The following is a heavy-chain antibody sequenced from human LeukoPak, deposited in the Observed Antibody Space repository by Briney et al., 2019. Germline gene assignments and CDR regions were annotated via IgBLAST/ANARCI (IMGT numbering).Heavy chain of an antibody. Sequence: ASVKVSCKVSGYTLTELSMHRVRQAPGKGLEWMGGFDPEDGETIYAQKFQGRVTMTEDTSTDTAYMELSSLRSEDTAVYYCATVVVTAPGEDYFDYWGQGTLVTVSS. D-gene: IGHD2-21*02. CDR2: FDPEDGET. J-gene: IGHJ4*02. V-gene: IGHV1-24*01. CDR3: ATVVVTAPGEDYFDY. CDR1: GYTLTELS.